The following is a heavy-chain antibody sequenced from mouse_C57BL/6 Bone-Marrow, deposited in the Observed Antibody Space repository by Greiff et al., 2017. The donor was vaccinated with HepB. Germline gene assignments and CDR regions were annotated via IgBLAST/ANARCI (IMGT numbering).Heavy chain of an antibody. CDR1: GYAFSSSW. CDR2: IYPGDGDT. J-gene: IGHJ4*01. Sequence: VNVVESGPELVKPGASVKISCKASGYAFSSSWMNWVKQRPGKGLEWIGRIYPGDGDTNYNGKFKGKATLTADKSSSTAYMQLSSLTSEDSAVYFCARPPGAMDYWGQGTSVTVSS. V-gene: IGHV1-82*01. CDR3: ARPPGAMDY.